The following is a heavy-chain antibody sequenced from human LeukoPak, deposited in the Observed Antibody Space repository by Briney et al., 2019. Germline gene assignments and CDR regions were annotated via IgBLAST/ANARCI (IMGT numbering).Heavy chain of an antibody. CDR1: GFTFSSLE. CDR2: ISSSGSTI. V-gene: IGHV3-48*03. J-gene: IGHJ4*02. D-gene: IGHD3-16*01. CDR3: ARHLAYVYFDY. Sequence: QPGGSLRLSCGASGFTFSSLEMNWVRQAPGKGLEWVSYISSSGSTIYYADSVKGRFTISRDNAKKSLYLQMNSLRAEDTAVYYCARHLAYVYFDYWGRGTLVTVSS.